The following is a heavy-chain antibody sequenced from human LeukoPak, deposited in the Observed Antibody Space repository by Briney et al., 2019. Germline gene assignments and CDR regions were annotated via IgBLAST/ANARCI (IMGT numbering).Heavy chain of an antibody. D-gene: IGHD2-8*01. CDR3: AREQYGVKDY. J-gene: IGHJ4*02. CDR2: IKQDGSEK. V-gene: IGHV3-7*01. Sequence: GGSLRLSCAASGFAFSDSWMSWARQAPGKGLEWVANIKQDGSEKYYLDSVKGRFTISRDNAKNSPYLQTNSLRDEDTAVYYCAREQYGVKDYWGQGTLVTVSS. CDR1: GFAFSDSW.